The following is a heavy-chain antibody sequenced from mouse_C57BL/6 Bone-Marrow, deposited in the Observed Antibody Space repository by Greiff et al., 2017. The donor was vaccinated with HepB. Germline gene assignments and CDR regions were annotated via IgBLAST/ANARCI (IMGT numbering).Heavy chain of an antibody. CDR2: IDPNSGGT. CDR3: ARRISSDGYYFDY. CDR1: GYTFTSYW. Sequence: VQLQQPGAELVKPGASVKLSCKASGYTFTSYWMHWVKQRPGRGLEWSGRIDPNSGGTKYNEKFKSKATLTVDKPSSTAYMQISSLTSEDSAVYYCARRISSDGYYFDYWGQGTTLTVSS. V-gene: IGHV1-72*01. D-gene: IGHD1-1*01. J-gene: IGHJ2*01.